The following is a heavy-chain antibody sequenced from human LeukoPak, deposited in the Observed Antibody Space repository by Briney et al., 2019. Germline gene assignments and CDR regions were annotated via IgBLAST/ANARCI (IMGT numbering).Heavy chain of an antibody. CDR3: AREGFLLNWFDP. J-gene: IGHJ5*02. V-gene: IGHV4-34*01. D-gene: IGHD2/OR15-2a*01. CDR1: GGSFSGYY. Sequence: SETLSLTCAVYGGSFSGYYWSWIRQPPGKGLEWIGEINHSGSTNYNPSLKSRVTISVDTSKNQFSPKLSSVTAADTAVYYCAREGFLLNWFDPWGQGTLVTVSS. CDR2: INHSGST.